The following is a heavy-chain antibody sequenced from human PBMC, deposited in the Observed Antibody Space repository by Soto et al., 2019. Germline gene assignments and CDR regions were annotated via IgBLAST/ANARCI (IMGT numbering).Heavy chain of an antibody. CDR3: ARVGTGYYDSSGSPGAFDI. D-gene: IGHD3-22*01. Sequence: ASVKVSCKASGGTFSSYAISWVRQAPGQGLEWMGGIIPIFGTANYAQKFQGRVTITADESTSTAYMELSSLRSEDTAVYYCARVGTGYYDSSGSPGAFDIWGQGTMVTVSS. J-gene: IGHJ3*02. CDR1: GGTFSSYA. V-gene: IGHV1-69*13. CDR2: IIPIFGTA.